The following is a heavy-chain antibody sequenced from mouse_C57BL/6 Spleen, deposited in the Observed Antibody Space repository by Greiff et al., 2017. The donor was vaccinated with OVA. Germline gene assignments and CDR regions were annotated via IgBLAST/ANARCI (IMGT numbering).Heavy chain of an antibody. CDR3: ARWGDCGAMDY. CDR1: GFTFTDYY. CDR2: IDPEGGDT. J-gene: IGHJ4*01. Sequence: VQLQQSGAELVKPGASVKLSCTASGFTFTDYYMHWVKQRPEQGLEWIGNIDPEGGDTKYTPKFTGKATLTADKSSNTAYLQLSSLTSEDSAVYYCARWGDCGAMDYWGQGTAVTVAA. V-gene: IGHV14-2*01.